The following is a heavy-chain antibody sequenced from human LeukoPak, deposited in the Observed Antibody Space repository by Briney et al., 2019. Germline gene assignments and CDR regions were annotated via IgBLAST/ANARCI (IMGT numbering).Heavy chain of an antibody. CDR1: GFTFSSYS. J-gene: IGHJ5*02. V-gene: IGHV3-21*01. D-gene: IGHD2/OR15-2a*01. CDR2: ISSSSYI. Sequence: PGGSLRLSCAASGFTFSSYSMNWVRQAPGKGLEWVSSISSSSYIYYADSVKGRFTISRDNAKNSLYLQMNSLRAEDTAVYYCARDYSMEDGNPWGQGTLVTVSS. CDR3: ARDYSMEDGNP.